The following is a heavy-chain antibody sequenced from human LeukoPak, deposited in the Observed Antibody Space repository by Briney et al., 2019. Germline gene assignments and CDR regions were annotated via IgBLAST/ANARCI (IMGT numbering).Heavy chain of an antibody. Sequence: GGSLRPSCAASGFTFSSSGMHWVRQAPGKGLEWVAFIRYDGSNKYYADSVKGRFNISRDNSKNTLYLQMNSLRAEDTAVYYCAKDAGFTMVRGAVFDYWGQGTLVTVSS. CDR1: GFTFSSSG. CDR2: IRYDGSNK. CDR3: AKDAGFTMVRGAVFDY. V-gene: IGHV3-30*02. J-gene: IGHJ4*02. D-gene: IGHD3-10*01.